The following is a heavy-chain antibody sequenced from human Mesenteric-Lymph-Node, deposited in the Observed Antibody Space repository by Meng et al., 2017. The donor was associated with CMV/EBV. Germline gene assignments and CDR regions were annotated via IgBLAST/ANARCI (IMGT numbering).Heavy chain of an antibody. D-gene: IGHD3-9*01. Sequence: QVQLVQSGAEVKKPGASVRVSCKASGYTFIDYYINWVRQAPGQGLEWMGRINPKTGGGSYAQNFQGRVTMTRDTSINTAYMEVNRLNSDDTAMYYCARDRDTDWYSPFDYWGPGTLVTVSS. CDR1: GYTFIDYY. J-gene: IGHJ4*02. V-gene: IGHV1-2*06. CDR3: ARDRDTDWYSPFDY. CDR2: INPKTGGG.